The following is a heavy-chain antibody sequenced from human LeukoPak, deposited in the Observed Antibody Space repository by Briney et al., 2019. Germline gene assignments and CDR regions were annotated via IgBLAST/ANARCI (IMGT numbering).Heavy chain of an antibody. D-gene: IGHD5-24*01. Sequence: SETLSLTCTVSGGSISSYYWSWIRQPPVKGLEWIGYIYYSGSTNYNPSFKSRVTISVDTSKNQFSLKLSSVTAADTAVYYCARVGRRDGYNYDVRAFDIWGQGTMVTVSS. CDR1: GGSISSYY. CDR2: IYYSGST. V-gene: IGHV4-59*01. CDR3: ARVGRRDGYNYDVRAFDI. J-gene: IGHJ3*02.